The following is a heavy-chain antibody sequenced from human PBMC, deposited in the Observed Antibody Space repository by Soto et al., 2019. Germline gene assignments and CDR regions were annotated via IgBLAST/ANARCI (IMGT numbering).Heavy chain of an antibody. CDR2: ISSSSSYI. CDR3: ARDLRYYDFWSGVDAFDI. V-gene: IGHV3-21*01. J-gene: IGHJ3*02. Sequence: GGSLRLSCAASGFTFSSYSMNWVRQAPGKGLEWVSSISSSSSYIYYADSVKGRFTISRDNAKNSLYLQMNSLRAEDTAVYYCARDLRYYDFWSGVDAFDIWGQGTIVTVSS. D-gene: IGHD3-3*01. CDR1: GFTFSSYS.